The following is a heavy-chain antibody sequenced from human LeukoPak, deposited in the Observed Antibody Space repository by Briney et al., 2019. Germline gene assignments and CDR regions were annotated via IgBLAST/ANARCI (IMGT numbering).Heavy chain of an antibody. CDR3: ARETYYYDSSGYLDPYYFDY. Sequence: GGSLRLSCAASGFTVSNNYMSWVRQAPGKGLEWVSVIYRVGSTYYADSVKGRFTISRDNAKNSLYLQMNSLRAEDTAVYYCARETYYYDSSGYLDPYYFDYWGQGTLVTVSS. D-gene: IGHD3-22*01. V-gene: IGHV3-66*01. CDR2: IYRVGST. CDR1: GFTVSNNY. J-gene: IGHJ4*02.